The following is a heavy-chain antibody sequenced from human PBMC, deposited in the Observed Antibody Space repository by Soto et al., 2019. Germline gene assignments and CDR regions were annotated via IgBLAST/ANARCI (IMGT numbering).Heavy chain of an antibody. V-gene: IGHV4-39*01. J-gene: IGHJ4*02. D-gene: IGHD3-10*01. CDR3: ATRGFNGAPFDY. CDR1: GASIISTTYY. CDR2: IFYCGSA. Sequence: QLHLQESGPGLVKPSETLSLTCTVSGASIISTTYYWGWIRQPPGKGLEWIGTIFYCGSAYYSPYLKSRLTMSVDRKTNQFSLMLSSVTAADTGVYYCATRGFNGAPFDYWGQGALVAVSS.